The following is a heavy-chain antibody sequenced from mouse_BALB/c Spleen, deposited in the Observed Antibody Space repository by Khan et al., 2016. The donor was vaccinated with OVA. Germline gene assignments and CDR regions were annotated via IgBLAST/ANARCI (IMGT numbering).Heavy chain of an antibody. CDR1: GLSLTNYG. D-gene: IGHD2-2*01. CDR2: IWGDGST. Sequence: VQLQESGPGLVAPSQSLSITCTVSGLSLTNYGISWIRQPPGQGLEWLGVIWGDGSTNYHSALISRLSINKDNYQSQVFLKLNSLQTDDTATYSCAIISYVYDWFTYWGQGTLVTVSA. J-gene: IGHJ3*01. CDR3: AIISYVYDWFTY. V-gene: IGHV2-3*01.